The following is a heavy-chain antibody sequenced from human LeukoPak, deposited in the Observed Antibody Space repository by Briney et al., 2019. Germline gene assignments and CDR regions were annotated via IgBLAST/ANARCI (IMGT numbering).Heavy chain of an antibody. V-gene: IGHV3-30*02. CDR2: IRYDGSNK. CDR1: GFTFSSYG. Sequence: GGPLRLSCAASGFTFSSYGMHWVRQAPGKGLEWVAFIRYDGSNKYYADSVTSRFTISRDNSKNTLYLQMNSLRAEDTAVYCCAKEPESNNHYYHSTYMDVWGKGTTVTISS. CDR3: AKEPESNNHYYHSTYMDV. D-gene: IGHD1-14*01. J-gene: IGHJ6*03.